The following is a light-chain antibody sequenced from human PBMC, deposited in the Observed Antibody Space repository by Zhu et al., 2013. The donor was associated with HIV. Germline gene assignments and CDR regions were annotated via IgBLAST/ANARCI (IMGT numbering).Light chain of an antibody. V-gene: IGLV1-40*01. J-gene: IGLJ2*01. CDR1: SSNIGAGYD. Sequence: QSVLTQPPSVSGAPGQRVTISCTGSSSNIGAGYDVHWYRQLPGTAPKLLIYGDNDRPSGVPDRFSASKSGTSASLAITGLQAEDEADYYCQSYDTSLSGSVFGGGTRLTVL. CDR2: GDN. CDR3: QSYDTSLSGSV.